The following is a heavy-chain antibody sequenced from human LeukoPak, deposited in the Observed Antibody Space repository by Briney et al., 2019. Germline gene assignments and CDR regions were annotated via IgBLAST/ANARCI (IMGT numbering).Heavy chain of an antibody. J-gene: IGHJ4*02. CDR2: ISYDGSNK. D-gene: IGHD1-26*01. CDR3: ARDEYSGSYHN. V-gene: IGHV3-30*03. CDR1: GFTFSSYG. Sequence: PGGSLRLSCAASGFTFSSYGMHWVRQAPGKGLEWVAVISYDGSNKYYADSVKGRFTISRDNSKNTLYLQMNSLRAEDTAVYYCARDEYSGSYHNWGQGTLVTVSS.